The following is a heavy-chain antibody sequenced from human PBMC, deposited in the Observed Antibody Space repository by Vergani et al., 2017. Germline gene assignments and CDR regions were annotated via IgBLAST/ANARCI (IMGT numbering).Heavy chain of an antibody. Sequence: EVQLVESGGGLVQPGGSLSLSCAASGFTVSSNYMSWVRQAPGKGLEWVSVIYSGGSTYYADSVKGRFTISRDNSKNTLYLQMNSLRAEDTAVYYCARDRSDDSSAGHPWGQGTLVTVSS. J-gene: IGHJ5*02. CDR3: ARDRSDDSSAGHP. D-gene: IGHD3-22*01. CDR2: IYSGGST. CDR1: GFTVSSNY. V-gene: IGHV3-66*01.